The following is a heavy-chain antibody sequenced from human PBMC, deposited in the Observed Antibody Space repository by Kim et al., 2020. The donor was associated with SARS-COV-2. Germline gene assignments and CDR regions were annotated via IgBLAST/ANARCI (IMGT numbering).Heavy chain of an antibody. Sequence: SETLSLTCTVSGGSLSSSSYYWGWIRQPPGKGLEWIGTAYYIGNTYYNPSLKSRVTISVDTSKNQFSLKLGSVTAADKAVYYFARHQRYSSGWSGAFYY. V-gene: IGHV4-39*01. CDR3: ARHQRYSSGWSGAFYY. CDR1: GGSLSSSSYY. J-gene: IGHJ6*01. CDR2: AYYIGNT. D-gene: IGHD6-19*01.